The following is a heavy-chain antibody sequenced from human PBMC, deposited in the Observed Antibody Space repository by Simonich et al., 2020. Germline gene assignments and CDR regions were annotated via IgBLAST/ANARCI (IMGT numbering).Heavy chain of an antibody. CDR1: GFTFSSYA. J-gene: IGHJ5*02. CDR3: ARDRNWGWFDP. V-gene: IGHV3-30*07. Sequence: QVQLVESGGGVVQPGRSLRLSCAASGFTFSSYAMHWVRQAPGKGLEWVAVISYDGSNKNYADSGKGRFTISRENSKNTLYLQMNSLRAEDTAVYYCARDRNWGWFDPWGQGTLVTVSS. D-gene: IGHD7-27*01. CDR2: ISYDGSNK.